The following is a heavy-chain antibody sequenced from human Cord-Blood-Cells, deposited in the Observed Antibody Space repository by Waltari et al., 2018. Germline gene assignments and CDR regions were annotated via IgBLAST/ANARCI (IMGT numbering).Heavy chain of an antibody. V-gene: IGHV6-1*01. J-gene: IGHJ4*02. CDR1: GDSVSSKSAA. CDR3: ARELGAAGTFDY. CDR2: TYDRSKWYN. Sequence: QVQLQQSGPGLVKPSQTLPLTCAISGDSVSSKSAAWNWIRQSPSRGLEWLGRTYDRSKWYNGYAVSVKSRITINPDTSQSQFSLQLNSVTPEDTAVYYCARELGAAGTFDYWGQGTLVTVSS. D-gene: IGHD3-10*01.